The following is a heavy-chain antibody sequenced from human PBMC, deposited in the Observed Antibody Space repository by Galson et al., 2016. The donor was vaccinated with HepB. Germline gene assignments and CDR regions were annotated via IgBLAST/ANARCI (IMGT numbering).Heavy chain of an antibody. V-gene: IGHV4-30-4*01. Sequence: TLSLTCTVSGGSISSGDYYWSWIRQPPGKGLEWIGYIYYSGSTYYNPSLKSRVTISVDTSKNQFSLRLSSVTAADTAVYYCARGDDILTGTYYFDYWGQGTLATVSS. J-gene: IGHJ4*02. CDR3: ARGDDILTGTYYFDY. CDR1: GGSISSGDYY. CDR2: IYYSGST. D-gene: IGHD3-9*01.